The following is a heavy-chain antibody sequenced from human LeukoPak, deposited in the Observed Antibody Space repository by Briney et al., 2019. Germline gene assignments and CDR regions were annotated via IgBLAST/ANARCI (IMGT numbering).Heavy chain of an antibody. V-gene: IGHV1-69*02. D-gene: IGHD3-10*01. CDR2: IIPILGIA. J-gene: IGHJ6*03. CDR1: GGTFSSYT. CDR3: ARGNTMVRGQYYYMDV. Sequence: GASVKVSCKASGGTFSSYTISWVRQAPGQGLEWMGRIIPILGIANYAQKFQGRVTITADKSTSTAYMELSSLRSEDTAVYYCARGNTMVRGQYYYMDVWGKGTTVTVSS.